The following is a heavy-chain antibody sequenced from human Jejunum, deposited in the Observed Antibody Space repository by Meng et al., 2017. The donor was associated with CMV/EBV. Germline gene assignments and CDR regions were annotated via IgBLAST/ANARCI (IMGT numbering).Heavy chain of an antibody. D-gene: IGHD2-2*01. CDR2: IRYDGSNN. CDR1: TFNNYA. CDR3: AKGCCSSTNCYHCFDY. Sequence: TFNNYAMQGGRQAAGKGLEGVAFIRYDGSNNFYADSVKGRFTIARDNSKNTLYLQMNSRRAEDTAVYYCAKGCCSSTNCYHCFDYWGQGTLVTVSS. V-gene: IGHV3-30*02. J-gene: IGHJ4*02.